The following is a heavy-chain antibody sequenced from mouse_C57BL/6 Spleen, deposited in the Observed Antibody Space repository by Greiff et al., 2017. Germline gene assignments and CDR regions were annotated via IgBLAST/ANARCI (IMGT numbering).Heavy chain of an antibody. CDR2: IRRKSNNYAP. CDR1: GFSFNTYA. V-gene: IGHV10-1*01. D-gene: IGHD1-1*01. Sequence: EVQLVESGGGLVQPKGSLKLSCAASGFSFNTYAMNWVRQAPGQGLEWVARIRRKSNNYAPYYADSVKDRFTISRDYSASMLYLQMNNLKTEDTAMYYCVRGGYYYGGYYFDYWGQGTTLTVSS. J-gene: IGHJ2*01. CDR3: VRGGYYYGGYYFDY.